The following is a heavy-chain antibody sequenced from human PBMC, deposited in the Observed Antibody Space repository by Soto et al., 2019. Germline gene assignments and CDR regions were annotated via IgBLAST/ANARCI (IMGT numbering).Heavy chain of an antibody. D-gene: IGHD6-19*01. CDR3: AKCRPTSGWLGMAAFEI. V-gene: IGHV3-23*01. CDR1: GFTFRSYA. CDR2: ISGSGGST. J-gene: IGHJ3*02. Sequence: PGVSLRLSCAASGFTFRSYAMNWVRQAPGKGLEWVSTISGSGGSTYYADSVKGRFTISRDNSKNTLYVQMNGLRAEDTAIYYCAKCRPTSGWLGMAAFEIWGQGTVVTVSS.